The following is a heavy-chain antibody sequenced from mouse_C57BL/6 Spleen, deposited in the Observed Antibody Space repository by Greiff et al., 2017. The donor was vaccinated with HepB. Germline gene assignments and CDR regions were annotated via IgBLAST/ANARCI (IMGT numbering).Heavy chain of an antibody. J-gene: IGHJ4*01. CDR3: ARHATMVTTENYAMDY. D-gene: IGHD2-2*01. CDR1: GFTFSSYG. V-gene: IGHV5-6*01. CDR2: ISSGGSYT. Sequence: EVKVVESGGDLVKPGGSLKLSCAASGFTFSSYGMSWVRQTPDKRLEWVATISSGGSYTYYPDSVKGRFTISRDNAKNTLYLQMSSLKSEDTAMYYCARHATMVTTENYAMDYWGQGTSVTVSS.